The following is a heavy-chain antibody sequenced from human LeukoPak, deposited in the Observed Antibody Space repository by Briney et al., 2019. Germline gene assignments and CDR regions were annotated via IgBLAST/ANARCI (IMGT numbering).Heavy chain of an antibody. D-gene: IGHD6-13*01. CDR3: ARDAGSYSFSY. CDR1: GFIFSDYY. J-gene: IGHJ4*02. CDR2: ISSNGNTI. V-gene: IGHV3-11*04. Sequence: SGGSLTLSCAASGFIFSDYYMSWIRQAPGKGLEWVSYISSNGNTINYADSVKDRFTISRNNARNSLYLQMNSLRAEDTAVYYCARDAGSYSFSYWGQGTLVTVSS.